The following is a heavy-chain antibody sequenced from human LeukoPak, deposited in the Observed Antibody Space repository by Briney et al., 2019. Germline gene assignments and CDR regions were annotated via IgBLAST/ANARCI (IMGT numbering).Heavy chain of an antibody. CDR2: ISHSGNT. V-gene: IGHV4-59*08. CDR3: ARNYGGYAFHI. J-gene: IGHJ3*02. D-gene: IGHD4-23*01. CDR1: GGSISTYY. Sequence: PSETLSLTRAVSGGSISTYYWSWLGQPPGKELELIGYISHSGNTNYNPSLKSRVTISVDTSKNRFSLKLSSVTAADTAVYYCARNYGGYAFHIWGQGTMAAVSS.